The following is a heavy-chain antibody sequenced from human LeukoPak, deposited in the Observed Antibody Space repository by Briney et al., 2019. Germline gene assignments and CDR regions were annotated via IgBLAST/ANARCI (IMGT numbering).Heavy chain of an antibody. CDR2: ISYDGSNK. Sequence: GGSLRLSCAASGFTFSSYGMHWVRQAPGKGLEWMAVISYDGSNKYYADSLKGRFTISRDNSKNTLYLQMNSLGTEDTAVYYCAKARLGAWNYGAFDIWGQGTMVTVSS. CDR3: AKARLGAWNYGAFDI. J-gene: IGHJ3*02. D-gene: IGHD1-7*01. V-gene: IGHV3-30*18. CDR1: GFTFSSYG.